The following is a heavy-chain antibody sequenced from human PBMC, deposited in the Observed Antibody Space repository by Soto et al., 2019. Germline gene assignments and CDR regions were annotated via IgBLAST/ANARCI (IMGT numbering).Heavy chain of an antibody. D-gene: IGHD3-3*01. CDR1: GGSISSSSYY. CDR3: ARAYGVFGVVIFPGEFDY. V-gene: IGHV4-39*01. J-gene: IGHJ4*02. Sequence: QLQLQESGPGLVKPSETLSLTCTVSGGSISSSSYYWGWIRQPPGKGLEWIGSIYYSGSTYYNPSLKSRVTISGDTSKNQFSLKLSSVTAADTAVYYCARAYGVFGVVIFPGEFDYWGQGTLVTVSS. CDR2: IYYSGST.